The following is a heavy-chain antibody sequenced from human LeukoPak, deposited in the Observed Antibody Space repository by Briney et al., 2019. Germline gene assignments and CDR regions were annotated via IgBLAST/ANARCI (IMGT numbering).Heavy chain of an antibody. V-gene: IGHV4-59*08. CDR1: GGSISSYY. J-gene: IGHJ4*02. CDR3: ARHCGSSWQKPFDY. D-gene: IGHD6-13*01. CDR2: INYSGST. Sequence: PSETLSLTCTVSGGSISSYYWSWIRQPPGKGLEWIGYINYSGSTNYNPSLKSRVTTSVDTSKYQFSLKLTSVTAADTAVYYCARHCGSSWQKPFDYWGQGTLVTVSS.